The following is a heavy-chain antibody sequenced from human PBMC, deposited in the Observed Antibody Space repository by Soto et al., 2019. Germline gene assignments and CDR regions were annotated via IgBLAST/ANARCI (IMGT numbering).Heavy chain of an antibody. D-gene: IGHD1-1*01. CDR3: VEGWNDF. J-gene: IGHJ4*02. V-gene: IGHV3-15*01. CDR1: GFMFSSAW. Sequence: EVQLVESGGDLVEPGGSLRLSCVTSGFMFSSAWMSWVRQAPGKGLEWVGRIKSITDGGARDYAAPVNGRFSISRDDSKSTLYLQMNSLRAEDTALYYCVEGWNDFWGQGTLVTVSS. CDR2: IKSITDGGAR.